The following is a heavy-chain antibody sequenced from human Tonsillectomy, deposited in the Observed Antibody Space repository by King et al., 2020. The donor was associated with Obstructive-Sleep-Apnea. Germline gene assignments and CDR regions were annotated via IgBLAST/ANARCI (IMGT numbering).Heavy chain of an antibody. Sequence: VQLVESGGGVVQPGRSLRLSCAASGFTFSSYAMHWVRQAPGKGLEWVAGILYDGSNKYYADSVKGRFTISRDNSHHSLYLQMNSLSAEDTAVYFCSRDFVMVRGANYYYYGMDVWGQGTTVTVSS. CDR2: ILYDGSNK. CDR3: SRDFVMVRGANYYYYGMDV. CDR1: GFTFSSYA. D-gene: IGHD3-10*01. V-gene: IGHV3-30*01. J-gene: IGHJ6*02.